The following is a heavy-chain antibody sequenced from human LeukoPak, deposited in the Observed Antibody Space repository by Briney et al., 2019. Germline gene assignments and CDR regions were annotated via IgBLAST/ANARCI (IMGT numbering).Heavy chain of an antibody. CDR1: GYTFTGYY. CDR3: ARDRCTNGVCYINY. D-gene: IGHD2-8*01. CDR2: INPNSGGT. Sequence: GASVKVSCKASGYTFTGYYMHWVRQAPGQGLEWMGWINPNSGGTNYAQKFQGRVTMTRDTSISTAYMELSRLRSDDTAVYYCARDRCTNGVCYINYWGQGTLVTVSS. J-gene: IGHJ4*02. V-gene: IGHV1-2*02.